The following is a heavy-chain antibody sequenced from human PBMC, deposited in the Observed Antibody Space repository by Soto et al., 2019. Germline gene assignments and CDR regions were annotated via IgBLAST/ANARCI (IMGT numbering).Heavy chain of an antibody. CDR3: ARTAAAGKYYYGVDV. J-gene: IGHJ6*02. Sequence: PGESLRISCKGSGYSFTSYWIGGVRQMPGKGLEWMGIIYPGDSDTRYSPSFQGQVTISADKSISTAYLQWSSLKASDTAIYYCARTAAAGKYYYGVDVWGQGTTVTVSS. D-gene: IGHD6-13*01. V-gene: IGHV5-51*01. CDR2: IYPGDSDT. CDR1: GYSFTSYW.